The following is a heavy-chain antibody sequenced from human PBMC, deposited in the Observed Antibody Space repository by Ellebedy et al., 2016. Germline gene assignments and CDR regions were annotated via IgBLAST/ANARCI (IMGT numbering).Heavy chain of an antibody. J-gene: IGHJ4*02. Sequence: GGSLRLSXAGSGFSLSNYWMSWVRQAPGKGLEWVANIKGDGSETNYVGSVRGRFSVFRDNAKNLMYLQMNSLRDEDSALYYCATQAEGYDSPWDYWGQGTLVTVSS. CDR3: ATQAEGYDSPWDY. V-gene: IGHV3-7*03. CDR2: IKGDGSET. CDR1: GFSLSNYW. D-gene: IGHD3-22*01.